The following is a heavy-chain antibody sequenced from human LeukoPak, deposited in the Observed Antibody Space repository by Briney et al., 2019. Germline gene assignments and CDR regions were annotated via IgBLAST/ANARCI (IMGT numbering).Heavy chain of an antibody. V-gene: IGHV1-2*06. Sequence: GASVKVSCKASGYTFTDYYMHWLRQAPGQGLEWMGRINPKSGDTNYAQMFQGRVTMARDTSISTARMELSGLRSDDTAEYYCARGSISMSRGTGDNRFDPWGQGTLVSVSS. CDR1: GYTFTDYY. D-gene: IGHD3-10*01. J-gene: IGHJ5*02. CDR2: INPKSGDT. CDR3: ARGSISMSRGTGDNRFDP.